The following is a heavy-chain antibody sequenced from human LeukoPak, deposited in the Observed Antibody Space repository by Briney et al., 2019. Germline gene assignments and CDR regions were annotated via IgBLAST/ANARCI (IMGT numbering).Heavy chain of an antibody. V-gene: IGHV1-18*01. CDR1: DYTFIADG. D-gene: IGHD7-27*01. J-gene: IGHJ4*02. CDR3: ARKNWEAYDY. CDR2: INSYNGNT. Sequence: ASVKVSCKASDYTFIADGISWVRQAPGQGLEWMGWINSYNGNTNCAQKFQGRVTMTTDTSTSTAYMELRSLRSDDTAVYYCARKNWEAYDYWGQGTLVTVSS.